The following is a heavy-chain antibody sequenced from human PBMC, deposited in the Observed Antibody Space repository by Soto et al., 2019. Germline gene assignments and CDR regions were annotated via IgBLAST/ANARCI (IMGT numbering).Heavy chain of an antibody. Sequence: QVRLVQSGGGVVQPGRSLTLSCAASGYSITNNGMHWVRQAPGKGLEWVALIWAHGTDQYYADSGKGRFTVSRDTSTNTVYLQMNSLRAQETARYYYGKDIRSGSIDYWGQGTLVTVSS. J-gene: IGHJ4*02. D-gene: IGHD1-1*01. CDR3: GKDIRSGSIDY. V-gene: IGHV3-33*06. CDR1: GYSITNNG. CDR2: IWAHGTDQ.